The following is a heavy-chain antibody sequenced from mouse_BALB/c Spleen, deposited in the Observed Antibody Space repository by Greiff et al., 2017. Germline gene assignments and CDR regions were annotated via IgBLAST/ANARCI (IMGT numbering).Heavy chain of an antibody. CDR3: RGGYDYWYFDV. J-gene: IGHJ1*01. V-gene: IGHV1S22*01. CDR1: GYTFTSYW. CDR2: IYPGSGST. D-gene: IGHD2-2*01. Sequence: LQQPGSELVRPGASVKLSCKASGYTFTSYWMHWVKQRPGQGLEWIGNIYPGSGSTNYDEKFKSKATLTVDTSSSTAYMQLSSLTSEDSAVYYCRGGYDYWYFDVWGAGTTVTVSS.